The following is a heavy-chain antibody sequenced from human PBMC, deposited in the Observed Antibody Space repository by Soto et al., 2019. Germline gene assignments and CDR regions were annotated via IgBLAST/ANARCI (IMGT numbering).Heavy chain of an antibody. CDR3: ARHSYTSAANYDHHYCTDV. V-gene: IGHV5-10-1*01. D-gene: IGHD6-19*01. CDR2: IDPRDSYT. CDR1: GYSFTSYW. Sequence: PVESLKISCKGSGYSFTSYWISWVRQIPWEGLEWMGKIDPRDSYTRQSPSFQGHVTISVEKSISTAYLQWSSLKASDTAIYYCARHSYTSAANYDHHYCTDVWGQGNTVTGSS. J-gene: IGHJ6*02.